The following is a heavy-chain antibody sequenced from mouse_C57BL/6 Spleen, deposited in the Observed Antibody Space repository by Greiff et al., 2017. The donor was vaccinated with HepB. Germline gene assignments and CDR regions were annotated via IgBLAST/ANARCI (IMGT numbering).Heavy chain of an antibody. V-gene: IGHV1-72*01. CDR1: GYTFTSYW. D-gene: IGHD1-1*01. CDR3: ASYYYGSSYGAMDY. Sequence: VQLQQPGAELVKPGASVKLSCKASGYTFTSYWMHWVKQRPGRGLEWIGRIDPNSGGTKYNEKFKSKATLTVDKPSSAAYMQLSSLTSEDSAVYYCASYYYGSSYGAMDYWGQGTSVTVSS. CDR2: IDPNSGGT. J-gene: IGHJ4*01.